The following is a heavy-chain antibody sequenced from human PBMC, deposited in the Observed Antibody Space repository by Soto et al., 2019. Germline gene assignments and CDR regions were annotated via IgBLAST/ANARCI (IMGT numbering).Heavy chain of an antibody. CDR3: ARANYYGSPGDFDY. Sequence: PGGSLRLSCAASGFTFSSYSMNWVRKAPAKGLEWVSYISSSSSTIYYADSVKGRFTISRDNATNSLYLQMNSLRAEDTAVYYCARANYYGSPGDFDYWGQGTLVTVSS. D-gene: IGHD3-10*01. J-gene: IGHJ4*02. V-gene: IGHV3-48*01. CDR1: GFTFSSYS. CDR2: ISSSSSTI.